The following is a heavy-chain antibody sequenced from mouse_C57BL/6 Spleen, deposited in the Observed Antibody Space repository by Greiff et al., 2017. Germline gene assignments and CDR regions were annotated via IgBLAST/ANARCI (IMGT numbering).Heavy chain of an antibody. Sequence: EVQLQQSGAELVRPGASVKLSCTASGFNIKDYYMHWVKQRPEQGLEWIGRIDPEDGDTEYAPQFQGKATMTADTSSNTAYLQLSSLTSEDTAVYYCTRDGYPAWFAYWGQGTLVTVSA. CDR2: IDPEDGDT. D-gene: IGHD2-3*01. CDR1: GFNIKDYY. J-gene: IGHJ3*01. CDR3: TRDGYPAWFAY. V-gene: IGHV14-1*01.